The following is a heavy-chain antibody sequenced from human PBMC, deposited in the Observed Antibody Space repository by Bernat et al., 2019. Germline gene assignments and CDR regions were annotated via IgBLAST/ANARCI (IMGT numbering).Heavy chain of an antibody. Sequence: QVQLQESGPGLVKPSQTLSPTCPVSGGSISSGGYYWSWIRQHPGKGLEWIGYIYYSGSTYYNPSLKGRVTISVDTSKNQFSLKLSSVTAADTAVYYCARDYSGSGYYGDFDYWGQGTLVTVSS. V-gene: IGHV4-31*03. J-gene: IGHJ4*02. CDR2: IYYSGST. CDR3: ARDYSGSGYYGDFDY. CDR1: GGSISSGGYY. D-gene: IGHD3-3*01.